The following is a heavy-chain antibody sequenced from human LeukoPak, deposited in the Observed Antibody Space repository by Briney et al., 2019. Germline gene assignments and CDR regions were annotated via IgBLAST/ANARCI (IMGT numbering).Heavy chain of an antibody. CDR1: GYTFTGYY. D-gene: IGHD3-22*01. Sequence: ASVKVSCKASGYTFTGYYMHWARQAPGQGLEWMGWINPNSGGTNYAQKFQGRVTMTRDTSISTAYMELSRLRSDDTAVYYCARDGNYYDSSEGDYWGQGTLVTVSS. J-gene: IGHJ4*02. CDR3: ARDGNYYDSSEGDY. V-gene: IGHV1-2*02. CDR2: INPNSGGT.